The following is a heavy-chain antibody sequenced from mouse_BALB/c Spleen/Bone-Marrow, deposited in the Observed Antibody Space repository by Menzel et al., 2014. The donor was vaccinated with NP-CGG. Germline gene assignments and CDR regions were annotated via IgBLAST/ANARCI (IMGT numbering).Heavy chain of an antibody. Sequence: EVQLQQSGPGLVKPSQTVSLTCTVTGISIXTGNYRWSWIRQSPGNKLEWIGYIYYSGTITYNPSLTSRTTITRDTSKNQFFLEMNSLTAEDTATYYCARYGNYFDYWGQGTTLSVSS. CDR2: IYYSGTI. CDR1: GISIXTGNYR. CDR3: ARYGNYFDY. V-gene: IGHV3-5*02. J-gene: IGHJ2*01. D-gene: IGHD2-1*01.